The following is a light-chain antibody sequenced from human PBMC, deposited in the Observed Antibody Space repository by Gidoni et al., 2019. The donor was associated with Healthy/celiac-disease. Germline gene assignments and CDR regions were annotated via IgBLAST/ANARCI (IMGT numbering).Light chain of an antibody. J-gene: IGKJ1*01. CDR1: QSVSSSY. CDR2: GAS. CDR3: QQYGSSTAT. Sequence: EIVLTQSPGTLSLSPGERATLSCRASQSVSSSYLAWYQQKPGQAPRLLIYGASSRATGIPDRFSGSGSGTDFTLTISRLEPEDFAVYYCQQYGSSTATFXQXTKVXIK. V-gene: IGKV3-20*01.